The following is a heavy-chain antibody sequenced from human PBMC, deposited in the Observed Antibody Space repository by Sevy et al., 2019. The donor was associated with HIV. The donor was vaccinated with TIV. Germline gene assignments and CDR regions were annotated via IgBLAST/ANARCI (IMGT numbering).Heavy chain of an antibody. Sequence: GGSLRLSCAASGFTFNTYWMHWVRQAPGKGLIWVSRVNTDGTFTTYADSVKGRFTISRDNAKNTGYLQMNSLRVEDTAVYHCARGTRDWAGIDYWGQGTLVTVSS. J-gene: IGHJ4*02. CDR1: GFTFNTYW. D-gene: IGHD2-8*01. V-gene: IGHV3-74*01. CDR3: ARGTRDWAGIDY. CDR2: VNTDGTFT.